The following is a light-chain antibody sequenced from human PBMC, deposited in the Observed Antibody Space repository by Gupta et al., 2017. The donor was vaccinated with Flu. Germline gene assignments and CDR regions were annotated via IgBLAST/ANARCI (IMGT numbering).Light chain of an antibody. CDR2: DAS. Sequence: ERATLSCRASQSISSYLAWYQQKPGQAPRLLIYDASNRATSIPARFSGSGSGTDFTLTISSLEPEDFAVYYCHQRSNWPPLTFGGGTKVEIK. J-gene: IGKJ4*01. CDR3: HQRSNWPPLT. V-gene: IGKV3-11*01. CDR1: QSISSY.